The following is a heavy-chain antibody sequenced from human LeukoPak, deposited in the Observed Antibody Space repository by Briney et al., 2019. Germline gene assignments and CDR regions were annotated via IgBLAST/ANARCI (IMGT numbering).Heavy chain of an antibody. CDR1: GFTFSSYA. CDR3: ARGGVVVIAPQDY. CDR2: ISYDGSNK. J-gene: IGHJ4*02. Sequence: GGSLRLSCAASGFTFSSYAMHWVRQAPGKGLEWVAVISYDGSNKYYADSVKGRFTISRDNSKNTLYLQMNSLRAEDTAVYYCARGGVVVIAPQDYWGQGTLVTVSS. D-gene: IGHD2-21*01. V-gene: IGHV3-30-3*01.